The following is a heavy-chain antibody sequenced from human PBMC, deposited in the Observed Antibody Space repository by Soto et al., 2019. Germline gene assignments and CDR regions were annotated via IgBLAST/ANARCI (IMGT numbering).Heavy chain of an antibody. D-gene: IGHD2-15*01. J-gene: IGHJ5*02. V-gene: IGHV4-59*01. CDR1: GGSISSYY. CDR3: ARWYDWFDP. Sequence: QVQLQESGPGLVKPSETLSLSCTVSGGSISSYYWSWIRQTPGKGLEWIGYIYYSGSTNYNPSLKSRVTISVATSKNQFSLKLRSVTAADTSVYYCARWYDWFDPWGQGTLVTVSS. CDR2: IYYSGST.